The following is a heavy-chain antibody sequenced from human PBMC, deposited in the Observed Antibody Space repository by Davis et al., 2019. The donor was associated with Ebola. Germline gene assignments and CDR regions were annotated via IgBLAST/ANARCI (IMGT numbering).Heavy chain of an antibody. CDR1: GYTFTGYD. D-gene: IGHD3-9*01. Sequence: SVKVSCKASGYTFTGYDINWVRQATGQGLEWMGGIIPIFGTANYAQKFQGRVTITADKSTSTAYMELSSLRSEDTAVYYCARVGSYDILTGYVWWFDPWGQGTLVTVSS. V-gene: IGHV1-69*06. CDR2: IIPIFGTA. J-gene: IGHJ5*02. CDR3: ARVGSYDILTGYVWWFDP.